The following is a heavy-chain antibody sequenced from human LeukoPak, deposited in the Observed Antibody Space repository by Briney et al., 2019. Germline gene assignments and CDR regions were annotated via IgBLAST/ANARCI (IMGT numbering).Heavy chain of an antibody. V-gene: IGHV1-46*01. CDR1: GYTFTSYY. CDR3: ARDTYGGNPPEY. D-gene: IGHD4-23*01. Sequence: GASVKVSCKASGYTFTSYYMHWVRQAPGQGLEWMGIINPSVGSTTYAQKFQGRVTMTRDTSTSTVYMELSSLRSEDTAVYYCARDTYGGNPPEYWGQGTLVTVSS. CDR2: INPSVGST. J-gene: IGHJ4*02.